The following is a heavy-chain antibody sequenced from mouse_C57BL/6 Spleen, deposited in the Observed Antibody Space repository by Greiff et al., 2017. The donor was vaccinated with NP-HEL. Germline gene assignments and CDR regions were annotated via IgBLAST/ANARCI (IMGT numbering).Heavy chain of an antibody. J-gene: IGHJ3*01. D-gene: IGHD2-4*01. CDR2: IHPNSGST. CDR1: GYTFTSYW. V-gene: IGHV1-64*01. Sequence: QVQLQQPGAELVKPGASVKLSCKASGYTFTSYWMHWVKQRPGQGLEWIGMIHPNSGSTNYNEKFKSKATLTVDKSSSTAYMQLSSLTSEDSAVYYCAKSTYYDYEGFAYWGQGTLVTVSA. CDR3: AKSTYYDYEGFAY.